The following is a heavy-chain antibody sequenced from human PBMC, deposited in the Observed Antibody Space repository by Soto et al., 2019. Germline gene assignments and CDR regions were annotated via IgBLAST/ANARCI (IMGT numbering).Heavy chain of an antibody. J-gene: IGHJ5*02. V-gene: IGHV4-31*03. Sequence: QVQLQESGPGLVKPSQTLSLTCTVSGGSISSGGYYWTWIRQHPGKGLEWIGYIYYNGNTYYYPSVKSRRSILLVTSKNQFSLRLSSVTATGTATYYCVRGDYGIDLWGQGTLVTVSS. CDR1: GGSISSGGYY. CDR2: IYYNGNT. CDR3: VRGDYGIDL. D-gene: IGHD4-17*01.